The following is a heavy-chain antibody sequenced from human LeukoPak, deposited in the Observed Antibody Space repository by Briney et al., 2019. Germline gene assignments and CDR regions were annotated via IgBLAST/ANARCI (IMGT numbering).Heavy chain of an antibody. CDR1: GFTFTNFW. J-gene: IGHJ3*02. V-gene: IGHV3-7*01. CDR2: INGDGSDR. D-gene: IGHD3-22*01. Sequence: GGSLRLSCAASGFTFTNFWMSWVRQAPGKGLEWVANINGDGSDRYYMDSLKGRFTISRDNAESSLYLHMNSLRVEDTAVYYCARDPYDRGGYGGFDIWGQGTMVTVSS. CDR3: ARDPYDRGGYGGFDI.